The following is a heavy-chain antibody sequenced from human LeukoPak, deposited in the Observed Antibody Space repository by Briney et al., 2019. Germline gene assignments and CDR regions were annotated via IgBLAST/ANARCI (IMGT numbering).Heavy chain of an antibody. Sequence: SETLSLTCTVSTASVSEYYWSWVRQPAGKGLEWIGRIFTTGSTDYNPSLKSRVTMSRDRSKNQLFLTLTSVTAADTAVYYCARASDSILSYYYHIDLWGKGITVTVSS. CDR3: ARASDSILSYYYHIDL. CDR2: IFTTGST. D-gene: IGHD3-3*02. J-gene: IGHJ6*03. V-gene: IGHV4-4*07. CDR1: TASVSEYY.